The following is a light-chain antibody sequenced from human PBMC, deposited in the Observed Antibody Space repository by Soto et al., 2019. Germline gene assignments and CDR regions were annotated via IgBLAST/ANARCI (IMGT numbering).Light chain of an antibody. V-gene: IGKV1-39*01. Sequence: DIQMTQFPSSLSASVGDRVTITCRASQSISSYLNWYQQKPGKAPNLLIYSATHLQSGVSSRFGGSGSGTDFTLTITTLQPEDFATYYCQQYEAYPLTFGGGTKVEI. J-gene: IGKJ4*01. CDR1: QSISSY. CDR3: QQYEAYPLT. CDR2: SAT.